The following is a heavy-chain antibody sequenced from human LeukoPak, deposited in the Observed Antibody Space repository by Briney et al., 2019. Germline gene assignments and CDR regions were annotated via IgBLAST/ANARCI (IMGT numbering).Heavy chain of an antibody. V-gene: IGHV4-34*01. CDR1: GGSFSGYY. J-gene: IGHJ4*02. D-gene: IGHD6-19*01. CDR3: ARGRIAVARTRDYSDY. CDR2: INHSGST. Sequence: SETLSLTCAVYGGSFSGYYWSWIRQPPGKGLEWIGEINHSGSTNYNPSLKSRVTISVDTSKNQFSLKLSSVTAADTAVYYCARGRIAVARTRDYSDYWGQGTLVTVSS.